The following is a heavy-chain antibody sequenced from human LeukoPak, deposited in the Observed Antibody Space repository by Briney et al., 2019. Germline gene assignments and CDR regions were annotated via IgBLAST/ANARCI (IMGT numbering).Heavy chain of an antibody. J-gene: IGHJ4*02. D-gene: IGHD2-2*01. V-gene: IGHV4-4*07. CDR1: GGSISSYY. Sequence: MPSETLSLTCTVSGGSISSYYWSWIRQPAGKGLEWIGRIYTSGSTNYNPSLKSRVTISVDTSKNQFSLTLSSVTAADTAVYYCARVARCTSCFDVDYWGQGTLVTVSS. CDR3: ARVARCTSCFDVDY. CDR2: IYTSGST.